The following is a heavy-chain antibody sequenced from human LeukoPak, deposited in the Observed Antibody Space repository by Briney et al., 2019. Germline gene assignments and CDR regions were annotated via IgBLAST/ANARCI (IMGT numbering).Heavy chain of an antibody. CDR2: IYPGDSDT. CDR3: ARKDGAGSGSYYSLDY. CDR1: GYRFTSYW. D-gene: IGHD3-10*01. Sequence: GESLKISCKGSGYRFTSYWTGGGREMPGKGRGWVGIIYPGDSDTRYSPSFQGQVPISADKSISTAYLQWSSLKASDTAMYYCARKDGAGSGSYYSLDYWGQGTLVTVSS. V-gene: IGHV5-51*01. J-gene: IGHJ4*02.